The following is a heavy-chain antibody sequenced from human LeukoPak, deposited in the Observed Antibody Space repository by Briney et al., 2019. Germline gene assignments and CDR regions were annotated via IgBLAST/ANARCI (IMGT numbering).Heavy chain of an antibody. Sequence: SETLSLTCTVSGHLIINTYYWGWIRQSPGKGLEWIGSIHHSGNRFESGSTHYNPSLRSRVTVSADTSKNQFSLTLRSVTAADTAVYFCARSASSGLFNDWGQGTLVTVSS. J-gene: IGHJ1*01. D-gene: IGHD6-25*01. CDR3: ARSASSGLFND. CDR2: IHHSGNRFESGST. V-gene: IGHV4-38-2*02. CDR1: GHLIINTYY.